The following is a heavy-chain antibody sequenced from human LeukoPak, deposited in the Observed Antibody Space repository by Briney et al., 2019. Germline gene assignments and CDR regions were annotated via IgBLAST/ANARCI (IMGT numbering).Heavy chain of an antibody. CDR2: ISGSGGSI. Sequence: QPGGSLRLSCAASGFTFSSYAMSWVRQAPGKGLEWVSGISGSGGSIYYADSVKGRFSISRDNSKNTLYLQMSSLRAEDTAVYYCAKVHSYYYDSSGYLDYWGQGTLVTVSS. V-gene: IGHV3-23*01. J-gene: IGHJ4*02. CDR3: AKVHSYYYDSSGYLDY. D-gene: IGHD3-22*01. CDR1: GFTFSSYA.